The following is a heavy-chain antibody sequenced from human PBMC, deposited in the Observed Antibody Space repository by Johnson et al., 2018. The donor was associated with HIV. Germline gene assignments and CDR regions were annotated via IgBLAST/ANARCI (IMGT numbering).Heavy chain of an antibody. CDR3: AGGGGCGGDCYSGFDAFDI. D-gene: IGHD2-21*01. CDR1: AFAFSSYA. V-gene: IGHV3-30*04. CDR2: ISSDGSNK. J-gene: IGHJ3*02. Sequence: QEQLVESGGGVVQPGKSLRLSCVASAFAFSSYAMHWVRQTPGKGLAWVAVISSDGSNKYFADSVKGRFIIPRDNSKKTLYQQMNSLTTEDTAAYYCAGGGGCGGDCYSGFDAFDIWGQGTMVTVS.